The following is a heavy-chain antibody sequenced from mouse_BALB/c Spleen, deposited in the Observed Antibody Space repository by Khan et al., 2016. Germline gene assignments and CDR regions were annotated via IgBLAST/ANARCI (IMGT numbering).Heavy chain of an antibody. V-gene: IGHV4-1*02. D-gene: IGHD2-14*01. CDR2: INPGSSTL. CDR3: AGTFWFFCV. Sequence: EVQLQESGGGLVQPGGSLKLSCAASGFDFSRYWMSWVRQAPGKGLEWIGEINPGSSTLNYTPSLKDKFIIYRDNAKNTLYLQMSKVRSEDKALYYCAGTFWFFCVWGAGTTVTVSS. J-gene: IGHJ1*01. CDR1: GFDFSRYW.